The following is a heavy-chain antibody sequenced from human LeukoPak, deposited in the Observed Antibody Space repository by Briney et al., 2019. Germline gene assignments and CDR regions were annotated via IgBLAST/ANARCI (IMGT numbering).Heavy chain of an antibody. V-gene: IGHV4-39*07. J-gene: IGHJ5*02. Sequence: SETLSLTCTVSGGSISSSSYYWGWLRQPPGKGLEWIGSIYYSGSTYYNPSLKSRVTISVDTSKNQFSLKLSSVTAADTAVYYCARDKVEVATIKIANWFDPWGQGTLVTVSS. CDR2: IYYSGST. CDR3: ARDKVEVATIKIANWFDP. D-gene: IGHD5-12*01. CDR1: GGSISSSSYY.